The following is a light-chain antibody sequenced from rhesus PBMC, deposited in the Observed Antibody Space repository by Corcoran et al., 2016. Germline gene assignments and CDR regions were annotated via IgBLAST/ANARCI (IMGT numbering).Light chain of an antibody. CDR2: KAS. CDR3: LQYYSSPLT. CDR1: QSISSW. Sequence: DIQMTQSPSSLSASVGDTVTITCRASQSISSWLDWYQQTPGKAPQFLIYKASSLQSGVPYRVSGSGSGTYFTLTISSLQPEDFATYYCLQYYSSPLTFGGGTKVEIK. V-gene: IGKV1-22*01. J-gene: IGKJ4*01.